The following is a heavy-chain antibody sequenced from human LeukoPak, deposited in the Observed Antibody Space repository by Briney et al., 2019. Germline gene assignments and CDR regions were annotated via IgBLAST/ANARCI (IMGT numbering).Heavy chain of an antibody. V-gene: IGHV3-21*01. J-gene: IGHJ4*02. D-gene: IGHD2-15*01. CDR3: ARDRPTGASRLFVVQ. CDR2: MSSGSRYI. Sequence: GGSLRLSCAASGFTFSSYSMTWVRQAPGKGLDWVSSMSSGSRYIYYAASVRGRFTISRDNAKNSLYLLMNSLRAEDTAVYYCARDRPTGASRLFVVQWGQGTLVTVSS. CDR1: GFTFSSYS.